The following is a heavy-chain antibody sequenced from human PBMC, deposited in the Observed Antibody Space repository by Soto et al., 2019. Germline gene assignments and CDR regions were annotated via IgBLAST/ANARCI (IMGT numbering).Heavy chain of an antibody. Sequence: EVQLLESGGGLVQPGGSLRLSCAASGFTFSSYAMSWVRQAPGKGLEWVSAISGSGGSTYYADSVKGRFTISRDNSKNTLYLQMNSLRAEDMAVYYCARGRYYGSGTKDYYYYMDVWGKGTTVTVSS. CDR3: ARGRYYGSGTKDYYYYMDV. CDR2: ISGSGGST. V-gene: IGHV3-23*01. CDR1: GFTFSSYA. D-gene: IGHD3-10*01. J-gene: IGHJ6*03.